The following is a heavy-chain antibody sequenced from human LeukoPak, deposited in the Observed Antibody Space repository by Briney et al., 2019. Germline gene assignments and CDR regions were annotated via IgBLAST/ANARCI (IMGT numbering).Heavy chain of an antibody. CDR3: AEDVPLSDY. V-gene: IGHV3-30*18. CDR1: GFTFSSYG. J-gene: IGHJ4*02. D-gene: IGHD3-9*01. CDR2: ISYDGSNK. Sequence: PGGSLRLSCAASGFTFSSYGMHWVRQAPGKGLEWVAVISYDGSNKYYADSVKGRFTISRDNSKNTLYLQMNSLRAEDTAVYYCAEDVPLSDYWGQGTLVTVSS.